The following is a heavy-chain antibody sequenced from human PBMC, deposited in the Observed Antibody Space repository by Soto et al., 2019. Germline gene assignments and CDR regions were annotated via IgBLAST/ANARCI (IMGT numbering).Heavy chain of an antibody. V-gene: IGHV2-70*11. J-gene: IGHJ5*02. Sequence: GSGPTLVNPTQTLTLTCTFSGFSLSTSGMCVSWIRQPPGKALEWLARIDWDDDKYYSTSLKTRLTISKDTSKNQVVLTMTNMDPVDTATYYCARIRYTMVRGTRGGSLFDPWGQGTLVTVSS. CDR1: GFSLSTSGMC. CDR2: IDWDDDK. D-gene: IGHD3-10*01. CDR3: ARIRYTMVRGTRGGSLFDP.